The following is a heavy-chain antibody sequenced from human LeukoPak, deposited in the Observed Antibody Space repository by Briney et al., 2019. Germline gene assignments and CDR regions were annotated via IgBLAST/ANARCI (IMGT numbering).Heavy chain of an antibody. V-gene: IGHV3-30*19. D-gene: IGHD5-18*01. J-gene: IGHJ5*02. CDR2: IQYDGSNE. CDR3: TRTGLGYRLGNGLDA. CDR1: GFTFSSYG. Sequence: GGSLRLSCAASGFTFSSYGMHWVRQAPGKGLEWVAYIQYDGSNEQYADSVKGRFSISRDSSKNTVYLQMNTLRAEDSALYYCTRTGLGYRLGNGLDAWGQGTQVTVSS.